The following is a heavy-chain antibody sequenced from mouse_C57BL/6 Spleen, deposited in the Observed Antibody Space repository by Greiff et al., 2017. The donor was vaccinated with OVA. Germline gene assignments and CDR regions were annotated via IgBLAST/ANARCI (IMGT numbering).Heavy chain of an antibody. CDR1: GYTFTSYW. CDR2: IHPNSGST. J-gene: IGHJ3*01. CDR3: ARREACGNYGFAY. V-gene: IGHV1-64*01. D-gene: IGHD2-1*01. Sequence: VQLQQPGAELVKPGASVKLSCKASGYTFTSYWMHWVKQRPGQGLEWIGMIHPNSGSTNYNEKFKSKATLTVDKSSSTAYMQLSSLTSEDSAVYYCARREACGNYGFAYWGQGTLVTVSA.